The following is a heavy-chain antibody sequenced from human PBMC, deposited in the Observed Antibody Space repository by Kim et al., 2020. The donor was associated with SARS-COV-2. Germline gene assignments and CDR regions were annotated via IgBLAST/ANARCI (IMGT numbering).Heavy chain of an antibody. CDR3: ARALNGDYFFDY. J-gene: IGHJ4*02. Sequence: KDRPSIQGQVTISADMATSTVYLQWSSLKASDTAMYYCARALNGDYFFDYWGQGTLLTVSS. V-gene: IGHV5-51*01.